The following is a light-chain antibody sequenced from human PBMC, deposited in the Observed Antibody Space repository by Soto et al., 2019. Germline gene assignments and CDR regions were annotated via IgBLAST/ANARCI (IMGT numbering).Light chain of an antibody. V-gene: IGLV2-14*01. J-gene: IGLJ1*01. CDR2: DVN. CDR3: SSYTISSTPLYV. CDR1: SRDVGAYDY. Sequence: SVLTQPASVSGSPGQSIALSCTGNSRDVGAYDYVSWYQQHAGKAPKLMIYDVNNRPSGVSNRFSGSKSGNTASLTISGLQAEDEADYYCSSYTISSTPLYVFGTGTKVTVL.